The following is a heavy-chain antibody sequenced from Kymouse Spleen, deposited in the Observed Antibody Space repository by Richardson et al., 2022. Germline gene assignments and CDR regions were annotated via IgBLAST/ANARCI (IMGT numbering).Heavy chain of an antibody. CDR2: IYYSGST. D-gene: IGHD2-8*01. J-gene: IGHJ4*02. CDR3: ARHCTNGDYFDY. CDR1: GGSISSSSYY. Sequence: QLQLQESGPGLVKPSETLSLTCTVSGGSISSSSYYWGWIRQPPGKGLEWIGSIYYSGSTYYNPSLKSRVTISVDTSKNQFSLKLSSVTAADTAVYYCARHCTNGDYFDYWGQGTLVTVSS. V-gene: IGHV4-39*01.